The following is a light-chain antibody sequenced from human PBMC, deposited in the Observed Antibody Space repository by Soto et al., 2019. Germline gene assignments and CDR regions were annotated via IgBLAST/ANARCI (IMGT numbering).Light chain of an antibody. CDR3: SSLSTTSTPIV. CDR2: EVN. CDR1: SSDIGLYNY. J-gene: IGLJ1*01. V-gene: IGLV2-14*01. Sequence: QSALSQPASMSGSPGQSITIPCTRASSDIGLYNYVSWYQHHPGKAAKLLISEVNVRPSGLSDRFSASKAGNTASLTISGLQPEDEAYYYCSSLSTTSTPIVFGSGTKVTVL.